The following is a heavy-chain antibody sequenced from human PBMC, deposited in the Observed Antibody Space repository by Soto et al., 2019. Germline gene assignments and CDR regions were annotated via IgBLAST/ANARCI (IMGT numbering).Heavy chain of an antibody. CDR3: AKAAYYDILTSDYYGMDV. CDR1: GFTFSSYA. V-gene: IGHV3-23*01. CDR2: ISGSGGST. J-gene: IGHJ6*02. D-gene: IGHD3-9*01. Sequence: GGSLRFSCAASGFTFSSYAMSWVRQAPGKGLEWVSAISGSGGSTYYADSVKGRFTISRDNSKNTLYLQMNSLRAEDTAVYYCAKAAYYDILTSDYYGMDVWGQGTTVTVSS.